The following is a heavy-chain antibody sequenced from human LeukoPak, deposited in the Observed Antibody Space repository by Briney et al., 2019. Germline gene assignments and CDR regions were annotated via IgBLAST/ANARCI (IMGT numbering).Heavy chain of an antibody. D-gene: IGHD5-12*01. CDR2: IWYDGSNE. V-gene: IGHV3-33*01. Sequence: GGALRLSCTASGFTFRTYGMVWVRQAPGKGLEWVAVIWYDGSNENYADSVEGRFTISRDNSKSTLFLQMNSLRAEDTAVYYCARNAYDYGGFDYWGLGTLVTVSS. CDR1: GFTFRTYG. CDR3: ARNAYDYGGFDY. J-gene: IGHJ4*02.